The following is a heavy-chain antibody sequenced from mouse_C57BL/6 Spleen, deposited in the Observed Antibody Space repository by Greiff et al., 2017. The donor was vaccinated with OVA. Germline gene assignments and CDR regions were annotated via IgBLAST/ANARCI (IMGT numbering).Heavy chain of an antibody. V-gene: IGHV5-4*03. CDR1: GFTFSSYA. Sequence: LVESGGGLVKPGGSLKLSCAASGFTFSSYAMSWVRQTPEKRLEWVATISDGGSYTYYPDNVKGRFTISRDNAKNNLYLQMSHLKSEDTAMYYCARGWLLRDYAMDYWGQGTSVTVSS. CDR2: ISDGGSYT. D-gene: IGHD2-3*01. CDR3: ARGWLLRDYAMDY. J-gene: IGHJ4*01.